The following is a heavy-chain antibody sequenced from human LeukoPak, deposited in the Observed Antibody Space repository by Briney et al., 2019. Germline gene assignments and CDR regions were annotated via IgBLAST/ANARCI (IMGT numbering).Heavy chain of an antibody. CDR2: ISYDGSNK. V-gene: IGHV3-30*18. J-gene: IGHJ4*02. Sequence: GGSLRLSCAASGFTFSSYGMHWVRQAPGKGLEWVAVISYDGSNKYYADSVKGRFTISRDNSKNTLSLQMNSLRAEDTAVYYCAKDQGSGYFGSRPVGYWGQGTLVTVSS. CDR1: GFTFSSYG. CDR3: AKDQGSGYFGSRPVGY. D-gene: IGHD3-10*01.